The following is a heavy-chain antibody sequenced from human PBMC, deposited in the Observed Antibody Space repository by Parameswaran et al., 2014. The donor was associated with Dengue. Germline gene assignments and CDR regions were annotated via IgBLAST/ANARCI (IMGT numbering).Heavy chain of an antibody. V-gene: IGHV1-8*01. CDR2: MDPNSGNT. Sequence: WVRQAPGQGLEWMGWMDPNSGNTGYAQKFQGRVTMTRNTSISTAYMELSSLRSEDTAVYYCARGRHSSSWYLHYYYGMDVWGQGTTVTVSS. CDR3: ARGRHSSSWYLHYYYGMDV. D-gene: IGHD6-13*01. J-gene: IGHJ6*02.